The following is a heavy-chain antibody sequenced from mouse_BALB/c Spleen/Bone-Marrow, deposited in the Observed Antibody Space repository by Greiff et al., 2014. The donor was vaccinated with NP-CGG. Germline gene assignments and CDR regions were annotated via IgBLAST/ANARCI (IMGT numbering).Heavy chain of an antibody. CDR3: ARSGSSSGYFDY. CDR1: GFTFSSFG. D-gene: IGHD1-1*01. CDR2: ISSGSSTV. Sequence: EVQLQQSGGGLVQPGGSRKLSCAASGFTFSSFGMHWVRQAPEKGLEWVAYISSGSSTVYYADKVMGRFTISRDNPKNTLFLQVTSLRSEDTAMYYCARSGSSSGYFDYWGQGTTLTVSS. J-gene: IGHJ2*01. V-gene: IGHV5-17*02.